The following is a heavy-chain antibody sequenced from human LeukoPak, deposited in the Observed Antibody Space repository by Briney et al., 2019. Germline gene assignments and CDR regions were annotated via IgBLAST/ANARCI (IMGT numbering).Heavy chain of an antibody. CDR2: IYYSGST. Sequence: SETLSLTCTVSGGSISSYYWSWIRQPPGKGLKWIGYIYYSGSTNYSPSLKSRVTISVDTSKNQFSLKLSSVTAADTAVYYCAREKQLVRFDYWGQGTLVTVSS. D-gene: IGHD6-6*01. CDR1: GGSISSYY. V-gene: IGHV4-59*01. J-gene: IGHJ4*02. CDR3: AREKQLVRFDY.